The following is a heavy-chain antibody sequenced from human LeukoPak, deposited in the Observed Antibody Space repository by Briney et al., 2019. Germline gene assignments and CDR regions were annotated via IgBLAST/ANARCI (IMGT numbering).Heavy chain of an antibody. V-gene: IGHV3-30-3*01. CDR1: EFTFSSYA. J-gene: IGHJ4*02. CDR3: ARTITVTTSAVDY. D-gene: IGHD4-11*01. Sequence: GRSLRLSCAASEFTFSSYAMHWVRQAPGKGLEWVAVISYDGSNKYYADSVKGRFTISRDNSKNTLYLQMNSLRAEDTAVYYCARTITVTTSAVDYWGREPWSPSPQ. CDR2: ISYDGSNK.